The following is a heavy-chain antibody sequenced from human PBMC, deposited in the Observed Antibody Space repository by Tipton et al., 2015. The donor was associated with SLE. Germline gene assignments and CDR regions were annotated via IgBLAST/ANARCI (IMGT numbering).Heavy chain of an antibody. CDR1: GGSISSGGYY. J-gene: IGHJ5*02. V-gene: IGHV4-61*08. D-gene: IGHD3-3*01. CDR2: ISYSGST. Sequence: GLVKPSETLSLTCAVYGGSISSGGYYWSWIRQSPGKGLEWIGYISYSGSTNYNPSLNSRVTISVDTSKNQFSLKVNSVTAADTAVYYCARGSPFMEWERNRFDPWGQGTLVTVSS. CDR3: ARGSPFMEWERNRFDP.